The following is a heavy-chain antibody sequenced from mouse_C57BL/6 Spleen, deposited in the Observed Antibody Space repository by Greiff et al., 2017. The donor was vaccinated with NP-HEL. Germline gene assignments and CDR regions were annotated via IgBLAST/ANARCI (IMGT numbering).Heavy chain of an antibody. Sequence: VQLQQSGAELVKPGASVKISCKASGYAFSSYWMNWVKQRPGKGLEWIGQIYPGDGDTNYNGKFKGKATLTADKSSSTAYMQLSSLTSEDSAVYFCARSRVYYGSSYGYWGQGTTLTVSS. V-gene: IGHV1-80*01. CDR3: ARSRVYYGSSYGY. J-gene: IGHJ2*01. CDR1: GYAFSSYW. CDR2: IYPGDGDT. D-gene: IGHD1-1*01.